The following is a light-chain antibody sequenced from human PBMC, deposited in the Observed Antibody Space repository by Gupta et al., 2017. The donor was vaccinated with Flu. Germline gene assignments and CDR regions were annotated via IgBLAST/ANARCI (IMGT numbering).Light chain of an antibody. J-gene: IGKJ4*01. CDR1: QDVGSW. V-gene: IGKV1D-16*01. CDR3: QHYDSFPST. Sequence: DVQMTQSPSSLSASVGDRVTITCRARQDVGSWLAWYQQKPEKAPKSLLYASSSLHTGVPSRFSGSGSGTVFTFTISSLQPEDFATYYCQHYDSFPSTFGGGTKVEI. CDR2: ASS.